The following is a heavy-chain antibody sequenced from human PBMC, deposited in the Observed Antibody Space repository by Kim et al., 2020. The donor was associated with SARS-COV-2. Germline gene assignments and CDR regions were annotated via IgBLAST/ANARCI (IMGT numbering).Heavy chain of an antibody. CDR3: ARDRGGPTDY. CDR2: INAGNGIT. CDR1: GYKFTNSA. Sequence: ASVKVSCKASGYKFTNSAMHWVRQAPGQGLEWMGWINAGNGITRYSQNFQGRVTITMNTPASIVYMELSSLRSEDTAIYYCARDRGGPTDYWGQGTLVTVSS. J-gene: IGHJ4*02. D-gene: IGHD3-16*01. V-gene: IGHV1-3*01.